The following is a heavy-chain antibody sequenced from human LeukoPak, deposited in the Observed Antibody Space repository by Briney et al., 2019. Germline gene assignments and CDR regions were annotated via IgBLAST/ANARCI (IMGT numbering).Heavy chain of an antibody. V-gene: IGHV1-8*01. D-gene: IGHD1-14*01. Sequence: ASVKVSRKASGYTFTSYDINWVRQATGQGLEWMGWMNPNSGNTGYAQKFQGRVTMTRNTSISTAYMELSSLRSEDTAVYYCARGLYRAGDAFDIWGQGTMVTVSS. CDR1: GYTFTSYD. CDR3: ARGLYRAGDAFDI. CDR2: MNPNSGNT. J-gene: IGHJ3*02.